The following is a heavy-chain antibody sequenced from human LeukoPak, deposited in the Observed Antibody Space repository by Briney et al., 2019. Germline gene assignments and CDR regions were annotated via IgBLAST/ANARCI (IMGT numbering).Heavy chain of an antibody. D-gene: IGHD2-15*01. CDR1: GFNFNDYA. V-gene: IGHV3-21*01. CDR2: ISRTSAYI. J-gene: IGHJ4*02. Sequence: GGSLRLSCAASGFNFNDYAMKWVRQAPGKGLQWVAAISRTSAYIYYSDSVKGRFTISRDNAKNSVYLQMDSLRAEDTAIYYCARDERRYCRDISCYPGDYWGPGTLVTVSS. CDR3: ARDERRYCRDISCYPGDY.